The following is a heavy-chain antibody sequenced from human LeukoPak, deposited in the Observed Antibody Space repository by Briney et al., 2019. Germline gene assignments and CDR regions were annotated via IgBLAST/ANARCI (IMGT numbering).Heavy chain of an antibody. Sequence: PGGSLRLSCAASGFTFSSYSMNWVRQAPGKGLECVSSISSSSSYIYYADSVKGRFTISRDNAKNSLYLQMNSLRAEDTAVYYCVRDLNTVTTAFFVYWGQGTLVTVSS. D-gene: IGHD4-11*01. CDR2: ISSSSSYI. J-gene: IGHJ4*02. CDR1: GFTFSSYS. V-gene: IGHV3-21*01. CDR3: VRDLNTVTTAFFVY.